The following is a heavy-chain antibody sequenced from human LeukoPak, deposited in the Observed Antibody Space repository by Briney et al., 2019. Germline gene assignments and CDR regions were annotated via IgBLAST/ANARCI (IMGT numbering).Heavy chain of an antibody. J-gene: IGHJ4*02. CDR1: GFTFSADS. V-gene: IGHV3-48*02. Sequence: GGSLRLSCAASGFTFSADSMNWVRQAPEKGLEWVSYISSSGSTTSYADSVKGRFTISRDNAKNSLFLLMNSLRDEDTAVYFCARYFASWGQGTLVTVSS. CDR2: ISSSGSTT. CDR3: ARYFAS.